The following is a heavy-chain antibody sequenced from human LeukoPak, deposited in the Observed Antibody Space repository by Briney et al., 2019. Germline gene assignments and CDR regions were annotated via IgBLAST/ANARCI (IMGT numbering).Heavy chain of an antibody. Sequence: GGSLRLSCAASGFKVNNIHMSWVRQAPGRGLEWVSVVYGGGGIYYADSVQGRFTISRGNSKNTVYLHMNNLRGDDSALYYCVRDLAGAFDFWGQGTPVKVSS. CDR2: VYGGGGI. J-gene: IGHJ4*02. D-gene: IGHD6-19*01. CDR3: VRDLAGAFDF. V-gene: IGHV3-66*01. CDR1: GFKVNNIH.